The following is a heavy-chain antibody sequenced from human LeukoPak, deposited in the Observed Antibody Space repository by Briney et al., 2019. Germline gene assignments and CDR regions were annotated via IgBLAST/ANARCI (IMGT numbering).Heavy chain of an antibody. Sequence: SETLSLTCTVSGGSISSYYWSWIRQPPGKGLEWIGYIYYSGSTNYNPSLKSRVTISVDTSKNQFSLKLSSVTAADTAVYYRARLEWLLSPGWFDPWGQGTLVTVSS. D-gene: IGHD3-3*01. J-gene: IGHJ5*02. V-gene: IGHV4-59*01. CDR2: IYYSGST. CDR3: ARLEWLLSPGWFDP. CDR1: GGSISSYY.